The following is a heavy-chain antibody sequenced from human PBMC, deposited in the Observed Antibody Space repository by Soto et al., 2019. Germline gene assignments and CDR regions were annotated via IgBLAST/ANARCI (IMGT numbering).Heavy chain of an antibody. CDR3: ASQKVEASGY. CDR2: MNPNSGNT. D-gene: IGHD2-15*01. V-gene: IGHV1-8*01. CDR1: GYTFTSYD. Sequence: QVQLVQSGAEVKKPGPSVKVSCKASGYTFTSYDINWVRQATGQGLEWMGWMNPNSGNTGYAQKFQGRVTMSRNTSIRTAYMELNSQRSEDTAVYYCASQKVEASGYWGQGTRVTVSS. J-gene: IGHJ4*02.